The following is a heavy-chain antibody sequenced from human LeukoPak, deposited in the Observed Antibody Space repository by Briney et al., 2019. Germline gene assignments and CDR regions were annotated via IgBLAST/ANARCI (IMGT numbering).Heavy chain of an antibody. CDR3: ARVGGSYYYDSSGYFGY. Sequence: PGGSLRLSCAASGFTFDDYGMSWVRQAPGKGLEWVSGINWNGGSTGYADSVKGRFTISRDNAKNSLYLQMNSLRAEDTAVYYCARVGGSYYYDSSGYFGYWGQGTLVTVSS. CDR2: INWNGGST. D-gene: IGHD3-22*01. J-gene: IGHJ4*02. V-gene: IGHV3-20*04. CDR1: GFTFDDYG.